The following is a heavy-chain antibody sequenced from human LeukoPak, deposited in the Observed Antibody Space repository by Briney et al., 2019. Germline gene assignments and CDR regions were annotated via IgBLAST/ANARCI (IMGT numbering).Heavy chain of an antibody. J-gene: IGHJ5*02. CDR2: INPNSGGT. CDR1: GYILTDYY. D-gene: IGHD1/OR15-1a*01. V-gene: IGHV1-2*02. CDR3: AKQHEAWFDP. Sequence: ASVKVSCKASGYILTDYYMHWVRQAPGQGLEWMGWINPNSGGTKYAQKFQGRVTMTRDTSISTAYMDLRWLTSDDTATYYCAKQHEAWFDPWGQGTLVTVSS.